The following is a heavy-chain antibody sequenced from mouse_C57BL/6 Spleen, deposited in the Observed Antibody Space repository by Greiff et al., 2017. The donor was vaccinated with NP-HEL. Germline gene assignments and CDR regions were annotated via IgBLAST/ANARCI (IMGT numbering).Heavy chain of an antibody. D-gene: IGHD4-1*01. J-gene: IGHJ3*01. CDR1: GYTFTDYY. V-gene: IGHV1-76*01. CDR2: IYPGSGNT. CDR3: AREGLTGRVSWFAY. Sequence: VQLQQSGAELVRPGASVKLSCKASGYTFTDYYINWVKQRPGQGLEWIARIYPGSGNTYYNEKFKGKATLTAEKSSSTAYMQLSSLTSEDSAVYFCAREGLTGRVSWFAYWGQGTLVTVSA.